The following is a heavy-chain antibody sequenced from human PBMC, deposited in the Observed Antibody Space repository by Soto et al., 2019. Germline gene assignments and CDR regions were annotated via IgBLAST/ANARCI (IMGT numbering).Heavy chain of an antibody. Sequence: SEPLSLTCTVSGGSIRGYYWSWIRQPPGKGLEWIGYIYYTGNTDYSPSLNNRVSISVDASRNQFSLKLSSVTAADTAVYYCGRMEYTAYILYPFDYWGQGILVT. D-gene: IGHD5-12*01. CDR1: GGSIRGYY. V-gene: IGHV4-59*01. CDR2: IYYTGNT. CDR3: GRMEYTAYILYPFDY. J-gene: IGHJ4*02.